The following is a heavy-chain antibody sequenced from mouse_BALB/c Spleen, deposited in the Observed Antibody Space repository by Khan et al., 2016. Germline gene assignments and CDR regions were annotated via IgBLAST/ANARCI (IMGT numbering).Heavy chain of an antibody. CDR3: ARSRGSSYDYYAMDY. CDR1: GYTFTDYS. V-gene: IGHV9-2-1*01. Sequence: QIQLVQSGPELKKPGETVKISCKASGYTFTDYSMHWVKQAPGKGLKWMGWINTETGEPTYADDFKGRVAFSLETSASTAYLQINNLRKEDTATYFCARSRGSSYDYYAMDYWGQGTSVTVSS. D-gene: IGHD1-1*01. J-gene: IGHJ4*01. CDR2: INTETGEP.